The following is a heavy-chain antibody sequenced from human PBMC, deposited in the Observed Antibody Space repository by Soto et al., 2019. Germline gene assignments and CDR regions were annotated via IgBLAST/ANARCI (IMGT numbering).Heavy chain of an antibody. CDR2: IPYDGSMT. J-gene: IGHJ4*02. CDR1: GFTFSNFG. CDR3: AKGGDWAVAGYFDY. D-gene: IGHD6-19*01. Sequence: GGSLRLSCAASGFTFSNFGMHWVRQAPGKGLEWVAVIPYDGSMTYYADSVKGRFTISRDNSNNTPYLQMNSLRAEDTAVYYCAKGGDWAVAGYFDYWGQGTLVTVSS. V-gene: IGHV3-30*18.